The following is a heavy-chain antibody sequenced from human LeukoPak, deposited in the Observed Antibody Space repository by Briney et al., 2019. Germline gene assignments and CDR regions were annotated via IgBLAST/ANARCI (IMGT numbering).Heavy chain of an antibody. CDR1: GFTFSSYG. CDR3: AKDCGVRGVIARYYYYGMDV. D-gene: IGHD3-10*01. V-gene: IGHV3-30*18. Sequence: GGSLRLSCAASGFTFSSYGMHWVRQAPGKGLEWVAVISHDGSNKYYADSVKGRFTISRDNSKNTLYLQMNSLRAEDTAVYYCAKDCGVRGVIARYYYYGMDVWGQGTTDTVSS. CDR2: ISHDGSNK. J-gene: IGHJ6*02.